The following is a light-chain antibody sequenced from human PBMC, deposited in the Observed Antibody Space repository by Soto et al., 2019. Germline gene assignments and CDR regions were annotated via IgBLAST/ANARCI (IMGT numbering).Light chain of an antibody. CDR1: QSINSY. Sequence: DLQMTQSPSSLSASVGDRVTITCRASQSINSYLDWYQQKPGKAPKLLIYAASGLQSGVPSRFSGSGSGTDSTLTIRSLQPEDFATYYCQQSYSTPLTFGPGTKVDIK. V-gene: IGKV1-39*01. CDR2: AAS. CDR3: QQSYSTPLT. J-gene: IGKJ3*01.